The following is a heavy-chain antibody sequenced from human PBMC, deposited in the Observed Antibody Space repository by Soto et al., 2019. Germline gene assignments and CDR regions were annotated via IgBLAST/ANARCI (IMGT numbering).Heavy chain of an antibody. CDR2: IRSKGDNYAT. CDR1: GFTFSEFV. D-gene: IGHD3-3*02. V-gene: IGHV3-73*02. J-gene: IGHJ4*02. Sequence: EVQLVESGGGLVQPGGSLKLSCAASGFTFSEFVMDWVRQASGKGLEWVGRIRSKGDNYATIYAESLRGRSTISRDDSKNTAYLQMNSLKSEDTAVYYCACIRGWGQGTLVTVSS. CDR3: ACIRG.